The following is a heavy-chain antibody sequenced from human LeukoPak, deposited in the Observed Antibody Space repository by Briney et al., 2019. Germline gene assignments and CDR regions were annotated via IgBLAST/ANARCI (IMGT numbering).Heavy chain of an antibody. V-gene: IGHV3-48*03. CDR1: GFTFSSYE. D-gene: IGHD3-10*02. J-gene: IGHJ6*04. CDR3: AERDITMIGGV. CDR2: ISSSGSTI. Sequence: PRGSLRLSCVASGFTFSSYEMNWVRQAPGEGLEWVSYISSSGSTIYYADSVKGRFSISRDNAKKSLYLQMNSLRAEDTAVYYGAERDITMIGGVWGKGTTVTVSS.